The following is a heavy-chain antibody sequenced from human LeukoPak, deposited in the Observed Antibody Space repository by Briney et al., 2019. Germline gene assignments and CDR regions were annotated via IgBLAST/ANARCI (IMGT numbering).Heavy chain of an antibody. CDR3: AGDMGNWNEVRTSTNWFDP. J-gene: IGHJ5*02. D-gene: IGHD1-1*01. Sequence: AGGSLRLSCAASGFTFSSYGMPWVRQAPGKGLEWVAVIWYDGSNKYYADSVKGRFTISRDNSKNTLYLQMNSLRAEDTGVYYCAGDMGNWNEVRTSTNWFDPWGQGTLVTVSS. V-gene: IGHV3-33*01. CDR1: GFTFSSYG. CDR2: IWYDGSNK.